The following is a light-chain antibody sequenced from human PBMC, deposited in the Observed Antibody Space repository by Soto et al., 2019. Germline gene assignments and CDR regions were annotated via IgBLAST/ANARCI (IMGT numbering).Light chain of an antibody. Sequence: QSALTQPASVSGSPGQSITISCTGTSSDVGGYNYVSWYQQHPGKAPKIMIYEVSNRPSGVSNRFSGSKSGNTASLTISGLQAEDEADYYCSSYTSSSRRVFGGGTKLTVL. J-gene: IGLJ3*02. CDR1: SSDVGGYNY. V-gene: IGLV2-14*01. CDR3: SSYTSSSRRV. CDR2: EVS.